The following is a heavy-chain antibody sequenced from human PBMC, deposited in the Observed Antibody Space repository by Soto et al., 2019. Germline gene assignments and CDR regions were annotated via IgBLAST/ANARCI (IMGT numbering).Heavy chain of an antibody. CDR1: GFSLSNARMG. J-gene: IGHJ4*02. D-gene: IGHD3-3*01. V-gene: IGHV2-26*01. CDR3: ATIPYYFWSGYYSLVY. CDR2: IFSNDEK. Sequence: QVTLKESGPVLVKPTETLTLTCTVSGFSLSNARMGVSWIRQPPGKALEWLAHIFSNDEKSYSTSLKSRLTISKDTSKSQVVLTMTNMDPVDTATYYCATIPYYFWSGYYSLVYWGQGTLVTVSS.